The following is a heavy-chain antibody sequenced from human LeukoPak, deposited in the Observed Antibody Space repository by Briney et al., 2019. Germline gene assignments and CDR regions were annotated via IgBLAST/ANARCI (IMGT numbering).Heavy chain of an antibody. Sequence: GASVKVSCKASGYTFTGYYMHWVRQAPGQGLEWMGWINPNSGGTNYAQKFQGRVTMIRDTSISTAYMELSRLRSDDTAVYYCASTQDDVGATPFDYWGQGTLVTVSS. D-gene: IGHD1-26*01. J-gene: IGHJ4*02. V-gene: IGHV1-2*02. CDR1: GYTFTGYY. CDR2: INPNSGGT. CDR3: ASTQDDVGATPFDY.